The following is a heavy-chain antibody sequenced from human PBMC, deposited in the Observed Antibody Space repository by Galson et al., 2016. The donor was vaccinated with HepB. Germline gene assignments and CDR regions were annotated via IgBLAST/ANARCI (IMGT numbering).Heavy chain of an antibody. J-gene: IGHJ3*02. D-gene: IGHD3-9*01. CDR3: ARDQKGPWLTLAFDI. CDR1: GGSISKTTYW. V-gene: IGHV4-39*07. Sequence: SETLSLTCAVLGGSISKTTYWWGWIRQSPRRGLEWIGSVSYNGDTKYNPALKSRVTIAMDTSKNQVSLKMASVTAVDTAMYYCARDQKGPWLTLAFDIWGQGTMVTVSA. CDR2: VSYNGDT.